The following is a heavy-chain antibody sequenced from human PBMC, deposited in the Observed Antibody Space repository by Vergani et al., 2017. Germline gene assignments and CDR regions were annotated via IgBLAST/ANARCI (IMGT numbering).Heavy chain of an antibody. CDR1: GFTFSNPA. V-gene: IGHV3-23*01. CDR2: ISGPGLST. D-gene: IGHD2/OR15-2a*01. Sequence: EVHLLESGGGLVQSGGSLRLSCAASGFTFSNPAVSWVRQAPGRGLAWVSSISGPGLSTYYADSVKGRFSISRDNSKNTVFLQMHSLSAEDTAIYYCVKEKIDLGSYFFDSWGHGSLVTVSA. CDR3: VKEKIDLGSYFFDS. J-gene: IGHJ4*01.